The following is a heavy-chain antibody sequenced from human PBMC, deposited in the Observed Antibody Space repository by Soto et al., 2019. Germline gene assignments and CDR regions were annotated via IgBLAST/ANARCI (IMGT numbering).Heavy chain of an antibody. J-gene: IGHJ4*02. CDR3: AKDRRAGGNYGFYSDF. CDR1: GFTFSSYG. CDR2: SSATGAGT. V-gene: IGHV3-23*04. D-gene: IGHD1-7*01. Sequence: EMQLVESGGSLVQPGGSLRLSCAASGFTFSSYGMAWVRQAPGKGLEWVSFSSATGAGTYFADSVKGRFTISRNNSKNTLYLQMSSLRADDTAVYYCAKDRRAGGNYGFYSDFWGQGALVIVSS.